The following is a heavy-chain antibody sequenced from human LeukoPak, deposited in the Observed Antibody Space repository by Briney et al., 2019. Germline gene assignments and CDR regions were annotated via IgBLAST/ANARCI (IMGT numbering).Heavy chain of an antibody. D-gene: IGHD3-9*01. V-gene: IGHV3-23*01. CDR1: GFTFSSYA. Sequence: GGSLRLSCAASGFTFSSYAMSWVRQAPGKGLEWVSAISGSGDSTYYADSVKGRFTISRDNSKNTLYLQMNSLRAEDTAVYYCAKGETKGRYYDILTGYYPQENYYYYYMDVWGKGTTVTISS. CDR2: ISGSGDST. CDR3: AKGETKGRYYDILTGYYPQENYYYYYMDV. J-gene: IGHJ6*03.